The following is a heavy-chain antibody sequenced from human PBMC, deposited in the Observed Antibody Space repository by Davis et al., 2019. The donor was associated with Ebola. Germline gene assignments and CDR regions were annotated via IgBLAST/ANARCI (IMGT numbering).Heavy chain of an antibody. Sequence: VQVSCKGSGYSFSDYYIHWVQGAPGKGLEWVGLVDPKAGTTVYAEKFQDRITITADRSTDTVYMELSSLRFEDAAVYYCTTLDILTAYVPYAMDVWGQGTTVTVS. D-gene: IGHD3-9*01. CDR2: VDPKAGTT. J-gene: IGHJ6*02. V-gene: IGHV1-69-2*01. CDR3: TTLDILTAYVPYAMDV. CDR1: GYSFSDYY.